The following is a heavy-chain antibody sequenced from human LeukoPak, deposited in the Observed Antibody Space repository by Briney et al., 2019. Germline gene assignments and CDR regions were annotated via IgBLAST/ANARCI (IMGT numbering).Heavy chain of an antibody. CDR3: ARDRGYSSAWFDY. J-gene: IGHJ4*02. Sequence: GRSLRLSCAASGFPFSSYGMHWVRQAPGKGLEWVSVIYSGGSTYYADSVKGRFTISRDNSKNTLYLQMNSLRAEDTAVYYCARDRGYSSAWFDYWGQGTLVTVSS. CDR1: GFPFSSYG. V-gene: IGHV3-NL1*01. D-gene: IGHD6-19*01. CDR2: IYSGGST.